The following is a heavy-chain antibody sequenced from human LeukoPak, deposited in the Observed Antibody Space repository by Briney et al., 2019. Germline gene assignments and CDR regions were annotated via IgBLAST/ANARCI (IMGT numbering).Heavy chain of an antibody. CDR3: ARLAPPNPY. V-gene: IGHV4-34*01. Sequence: PSETLSLTCAVYGVSFSTYCWSWLRQPPRKGLEWIGEINHSGSTNYNSPLKSRVTISVDTSKNQFSLKLTSVTAADTAVYYCARLAPPNPYWGQGTLVTVSS. CDR2: INHSGST. CDR1: GVSFSTYC. J-gene: IGHJ4*02.